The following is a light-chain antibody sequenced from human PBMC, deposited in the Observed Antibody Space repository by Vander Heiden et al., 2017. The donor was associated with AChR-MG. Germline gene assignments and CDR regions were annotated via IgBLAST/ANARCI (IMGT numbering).Light chain of an antibody. CDR3: ASYTDKSNVDVV. J-gene: IGLJ2*01. V-gene: IGLV2-14*03. Sequence: SALTQPASVSGSPGQPIAISCTGTSSDIGAYNYVSLYQRHPAQAPKLIIFDFNMRRSGMSHRVSFSKSGNTASLTISRLQAEDEAEDYCASYTDKSNVDVVFGGGTKLTVL. CDR2: DFN. CDR1: SSDIGAYNY.